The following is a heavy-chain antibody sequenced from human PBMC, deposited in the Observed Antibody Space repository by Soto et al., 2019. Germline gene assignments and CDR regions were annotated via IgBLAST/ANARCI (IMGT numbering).Heavy chain of an antibody. J-gene: IGHJ4*02. Sequence: QITLKESGPPLVKPTQTLTLTCTFSGFSLSTSGVGVGWIRQPPGKALEWLALIYWNDDKRYSPSLKSRLTITKDTSKNQVVLTMTNMDPVDTATYYCAHWVQYYYDSSGYWTHWGQGTLVTVSS. V-gene: IGHV2-5*01. CDR2: IYWNDDK. CDR3: AHWVQYYYDSSGYWTH. D-gene: IGHD3-22*01. CDR1: GFSLSTSGVG.